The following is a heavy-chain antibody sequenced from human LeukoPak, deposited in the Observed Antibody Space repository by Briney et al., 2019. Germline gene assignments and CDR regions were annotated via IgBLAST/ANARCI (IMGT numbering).Heavy chain of an antibody. Sequence: SVKVSCKASGGTFSSYAISWVRQAPGQGLEWMGRIIPILGIANYAQKIQGRVTITADKSTSTAYMELSSLRSEDTAVYYCARDSVRYGSGSYYAYWGQGTLVTVSS. D-gene: IGHD3-10*01. CDR2: IIPILGIA. V-gene: IGHV1-69*04. CDR3: ARDSVRYGSGSYYAY. CDR1: GGTFSSYA. J-gene: IGHJ4*02.